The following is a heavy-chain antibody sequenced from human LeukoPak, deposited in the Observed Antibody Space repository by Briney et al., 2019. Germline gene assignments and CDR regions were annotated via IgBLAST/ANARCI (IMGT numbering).Heavy chain of an antibody. Sequence: ASVKVSCKASGYTFTSYGISWVRQAPGQGLEWMGWINPNSGGTNYAQKFQGRVTMTRDTSISTAYMELSRLRSDDTAVYYCVSRYCSSTSCYYYYGMDVWGQGTTVTVSS. V-gene: IGHV1-2*02. D-gene: IGHD2-2*01. J-gene: IGHJ6*02. CDR2: INPNSGGT. CDR1: GYTFTSYG. CDR3: VSRYCSSTSCYYYYGMDV.